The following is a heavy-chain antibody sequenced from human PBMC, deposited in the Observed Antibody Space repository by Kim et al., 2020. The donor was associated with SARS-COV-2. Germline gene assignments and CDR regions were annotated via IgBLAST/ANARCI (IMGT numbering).Heavy chain of an antibody. CDR3: AKRGVDAVMGRLCDY. D-gene: IGHD5-18*01. CDR1: GFTFSTYG. J-gene: IGHJ4*01. V-gene: IGHV3-23*01. Sequence: GGSLRLSCAASGFTFSTYGMSWVRQAPGKGLEWVSAITGNGAVTYYADSVKGRFPISRDNSKNTLYLQMNSLRAEDTAIYYCAKRGVDAVMGRLCDYWG. CDR2: ITGNGAVT.